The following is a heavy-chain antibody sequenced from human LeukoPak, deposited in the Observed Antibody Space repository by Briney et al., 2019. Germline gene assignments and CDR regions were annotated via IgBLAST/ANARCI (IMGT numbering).Heavy chain of an antibody. Sequence: GGSLRLSCAASGFTFSTYAMSWVRQAPGKGLEWVTGITESDGRTFNADSVKGRFTISRDNSKNMLYLQMNSLRVGDTAVYYCVKDYGTGGSWYDSFFDYWGQGALVTVSS. J-gene: IGHJ4*02. V-gene: IGHV3-23*01. CDR2: ITESDGRT. CDR1: GFTFSTYA. CDR3: VKDYGTGGSWYDSFFDY. D-gene: IGHD1-1*01.